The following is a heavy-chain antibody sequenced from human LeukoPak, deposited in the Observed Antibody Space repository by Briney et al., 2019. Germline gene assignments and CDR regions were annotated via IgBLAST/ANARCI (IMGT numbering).Heavy chain of an antibody. D-gene: IGHD3-22*01. V-gene: IGHV1-3*03. Sequence: ASVKVSCKASGYTFFNYAIHWVRQAPGQRLEWMGWINTRNGNAYYSQEFQGRVTMTRDMSTSTVYMELSSLRSEDTAVYYCARVHHYFDIAFDYWGQGTLVTVSS. CDR1: GYTFFNYA. CDR2: INTRNGNA. J-gene: IGHJ4*02. CDR3: ARVHHYFDIAFDY.